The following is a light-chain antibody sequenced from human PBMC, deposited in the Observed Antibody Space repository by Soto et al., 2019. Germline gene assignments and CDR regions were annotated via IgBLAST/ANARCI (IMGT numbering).Light chain of an antibody. Sequence: ELVMTQSPATLSVSPGERATLSCRASQSVYSNLAWYQQKPGQAPRLLIYGASTRATGIPARFSGSGSGTEFTLTISSLQSEDFAVYYCQQYNNWPRTFSQGTKVDIK. CDR2: GAS. CDR1: QSVYSN. V-gene: IGKV3-15*01. J-gene: IGKJ1*01. CDR3: QQYNNWPRT.